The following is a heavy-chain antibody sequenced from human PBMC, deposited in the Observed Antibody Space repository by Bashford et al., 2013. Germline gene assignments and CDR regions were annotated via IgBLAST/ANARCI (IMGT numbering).Heavy chain of an antibody. Sequence: ASVKVSCKASGYTFTSYAMHWVRQPPDKGLSGWDGSTPGNGNTKYSQKFQGRVTITRDTSASTAYMELSSLRAEDTAVYYCAKPGLTTPGWYNWFDPWGQGTLVTVSS. J-gene: IGHJ5*02. CDR1: GYTFTSYA. D-gene: IGHD6-19*01. CDR2: STPGNGNT. CDR3: AKPGLTTPGWYNWFDP. V-gene: IGHV1-3*01.